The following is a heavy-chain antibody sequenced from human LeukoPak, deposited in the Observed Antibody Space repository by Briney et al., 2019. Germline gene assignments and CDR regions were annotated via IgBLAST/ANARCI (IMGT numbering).Heavy chain of an antibody. D-gene: IGHD3-22*01. CDR3: ARGGGSGFYLYYFDY. Sequence: PSETLSLTCTVSGGSISSYYWSWIRQPPGKGLEWIGYIFYSGSTNYNPSLESRVTISVDTSKNQFSLKLSSVTAADTVVYYCARGGGSGFYLYYFDYWGQGTLVTVSS. CDR2: IFYSGST. CDR1: GGSISSYY. J-gene: IGHJ4*02. V-gene: IGHV4-59*01.